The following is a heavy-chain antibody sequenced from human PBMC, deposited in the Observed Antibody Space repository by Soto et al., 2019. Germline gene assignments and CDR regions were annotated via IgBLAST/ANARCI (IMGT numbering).Heavy chain of an antibody. J-gene: IGHJ4*02. CDR2: IIPILGIA. V-gene: IGHV1-69*04. CDR1: GGTFSSYA. CDR3: ARARYSGSYFDY. Sequence: SVKVSCKASGGTFSSYAISWVRQAPGQGLEWMGRIIPILGIANYAQKFQGRVTITADKSTSTAYMELSSLRSEDTAVYYCARARYSGSYFDYWGQGTLVTVSS. D-gene: IGHD1-26*01.